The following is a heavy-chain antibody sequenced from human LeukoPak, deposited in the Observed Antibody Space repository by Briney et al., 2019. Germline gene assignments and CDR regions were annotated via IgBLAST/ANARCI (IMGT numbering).Heavy chain of an antibody. Sequence: GGSLRLSCAASGFTFSTYSMNWVRQAPGKGLEWVSSISSSSTYIYYADSAKGRFTISRDNAKNSLFLQMNSLRAEDTAVYYCARVQDGSSWYEYFQHWGQGTLVTVSS. V-gene: IGHV3-21*01. D-gene: IGHD6-13*01. J-gene: IGHJ1*01. CDR1: GFTFSTYS. CDR2: ISSSSTYI. CDR3: ARVQDGSSWYEYFQH.